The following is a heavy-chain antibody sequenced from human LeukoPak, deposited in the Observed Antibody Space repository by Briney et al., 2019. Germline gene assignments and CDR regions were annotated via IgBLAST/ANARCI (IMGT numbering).Heavy chain of an antibody. CDR2: IKQDGSEK. J-gene: IGHJ3*02. CDR1: GFTFSSYW. D-gene: IGHD5-18*01. CDR3: ASAQAMVFSAFDI. Sequence: GGSLRLSCAASGFTFSSYWMSWVRQAPGKGLEWVANIKQDGSEKYYVDSVKGRFTISRDNAQNSLYLQMNSLRAEDTAVYYCASAQAMVFSAFDIWGQGTMVTVSS. V-gene: IGHV3-7*01.